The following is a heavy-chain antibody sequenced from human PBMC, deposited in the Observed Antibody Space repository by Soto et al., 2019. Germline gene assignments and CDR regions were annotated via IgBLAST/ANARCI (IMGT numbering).Heavy chain of an antibody. CDR1: GYTFTSYA. CDR2: INAGNGNT. Sequence: GASVKVSCKASGYTFTSYAMHWVRQAPGQRLERKGWINAGNGNTKYSQKFQGRVTITRDTSASTAYMELSSLRSEDTAVYYCARDRALYSGYENYHYYMDVWGKGTTVTVSS. J-gene: IGHJ6*03. D-gene: IGHD5-12*01. CDR3: ARDRALYSGYENYHYYMDV. V-gene: IGHV1-3*01.